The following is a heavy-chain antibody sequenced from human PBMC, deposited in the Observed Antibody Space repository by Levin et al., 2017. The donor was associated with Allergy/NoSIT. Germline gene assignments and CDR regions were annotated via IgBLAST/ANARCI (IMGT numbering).Heavy chain of an antibody. D-gene: IGHD3-16*01. J-gene: IGHJ4*02. CDR2: IYSSGST. V-gene: IGHV4-59*01. CDR3: ARGGTYHLTHFEY. CDR1: GASLSGFY. Sequence: PSETLSLTCTVSGASLSGFYWIWIRQPPGKGLEWLGYIYSSGSTKYNPSLKSRVTISEDTSKNQFSLNLSSVTTADTAVYYCARGGTYHLTHFEYWGQGTLVTVSS.